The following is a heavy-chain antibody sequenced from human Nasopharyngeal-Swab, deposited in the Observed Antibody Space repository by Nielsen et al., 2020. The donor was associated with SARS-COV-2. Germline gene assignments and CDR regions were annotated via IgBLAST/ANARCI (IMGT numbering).Heavy chain of an antibody. CDR2: IWYDGSNK. J-gene: IGHJ4*02. CDR3: AKQSWGYSYGYYFDY. D-gene: IGHD5-18*01. V-gene: IGHV3-33*06. Sequence: VRQAPGKGLERGAVIWYDGSNKYYADSVKGRFTISRDNSKNTLYLQMNSLRAEDTAVYYCAKQSWGYSYGYYFDYWGQGTLVTVSS.